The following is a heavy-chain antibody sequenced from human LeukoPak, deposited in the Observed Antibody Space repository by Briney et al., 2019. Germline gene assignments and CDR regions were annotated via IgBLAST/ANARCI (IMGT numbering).Heavy chain of an antibody. J-gene: IGHJ5*02. CDR1: GFTFSDSW. CDR2: MYGDMSEI. Sequence: GGSLRLSCEVSGFTFSDSWMHCVRQTPGKGLVWVSRMYGDMSEISYADSVKGRFTISRDNAKNTVYLQMNSLRGEDTAVYYCARDLGLRGSTWGQGTLVTVSS. CDR3: ARDLGLRGST. D-gene: IGHD4-23*01. V-gene: IGHV3-74*01.